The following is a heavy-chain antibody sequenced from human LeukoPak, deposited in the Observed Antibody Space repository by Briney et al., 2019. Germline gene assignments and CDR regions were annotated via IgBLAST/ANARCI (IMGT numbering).Heavy chain of an antibody. CDR1: GGSISSGDYY. V-gene: IGHV4-30-4*08. CDR3: AREARGQLLYWFDP. CDR2: IYYSGST. J-gene: IGHJ5*02. Sequence: PSQTLSLTCTVSGGSISSGDYYWSWIRQPPGKGLEWIGYIYYSGSTYYNPSLKSRITMSVDTSKNQFSLKLSSVTAADTAVYYCAREARGQLLYWFDPWGQGTLVTVSS. D-gene: IGHD2-2*01.